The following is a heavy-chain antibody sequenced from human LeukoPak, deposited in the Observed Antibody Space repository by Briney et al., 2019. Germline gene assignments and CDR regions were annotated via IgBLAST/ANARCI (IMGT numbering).Heavy chain of an antibody. CDR1: GFTFSSYS. D-gene: IGHD2-21*02. CDR2: ISSSSSYI. CDR3: ARFCGGDCYGEYY. V-gene: IGHV3-21*01. Sequence: GGSLRLSCAASGFTFSSYSMNWVRQAPGKGLEWVSSISSSSSYIYYADSVKGRFTISRDNAKNSLYLQMNSLRAEDTAVYYCARFCGGDCYGEYYWGQGTLVTVSS. J-gene: IGHJ4*02.